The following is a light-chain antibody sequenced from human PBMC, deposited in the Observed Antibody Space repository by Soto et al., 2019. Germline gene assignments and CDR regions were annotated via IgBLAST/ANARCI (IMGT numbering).Light chain of an antibody. J-gene: IGKJ5*01. CDR1: QSVSNSY. CDR3: QQYGRSIT. Sequence: ILLTQSPGTLSLSRGEIATLSCRASQSVSNSYLAWYQQKPGQAPRLLIYGASSRATGIPDRFSGSGSGTDFTLTINRLEPEDFAVYSCQQYGRSITFGQGTRLEI. CDR2: GAS. V-gene: IGKV3-20*01.